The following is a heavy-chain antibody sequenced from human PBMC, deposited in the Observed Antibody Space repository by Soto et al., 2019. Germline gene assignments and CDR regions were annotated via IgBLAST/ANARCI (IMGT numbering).Heavy chain of an antibody. V-gene: IGHV3-23*01. D-gene: IGHD1-20*01. J-gene: IGHJ6*02. Sequence: EAQLLESGGGLVQPGESLTLSCVACHFAFNIDAMTWIRQAPGKGLEWVSSMSGSGSSIYYADSVKGRFTITRDKSKKTLYLQMNSLRAEDTAVYWCARDNWNGAYYGLDVWGQGTTVTVS. CDR3: ARDNWNGAYYGLDV. CDR1: HFAFNIDA. CDR2: MSGSGSSI.